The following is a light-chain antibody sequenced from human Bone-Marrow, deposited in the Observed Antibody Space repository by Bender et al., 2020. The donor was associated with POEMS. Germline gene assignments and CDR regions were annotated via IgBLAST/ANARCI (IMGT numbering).Light chain of an antibody. J-gene: IGLJ2*01. Sequence: SYELTQTPSVSVSPGQTARITCSADALAKQYAYWYQQKPGQAPILVIYKDKERPSGIPERFSASTSGTTVTLTISGVQAEDEADYYCQSADSSGPYPRNVVFGGGTKLTVL. CDR3: QSADSSGPYPRNVV. CDR2: KDK. V-gene: IGLV3-25*03. CDR1: ALAKQY.